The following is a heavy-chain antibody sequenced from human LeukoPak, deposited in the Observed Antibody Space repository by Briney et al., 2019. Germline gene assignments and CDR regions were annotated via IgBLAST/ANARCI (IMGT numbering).Heavy chain of an antibody. D-gene: IGHD6-19*01. CDR3: AKDSSSISGWLYHIDY. CDR2: ISGGT. CDR1: GFTFSSYA. J-gene: IGHJ4*02. Sequence: PGGSLRLSCSASGFTFSSYAMSWVRQAPGKGLEWVSSISGGTYYADSVKGRFTISRDNSKNTLYLHMNSLRDEDTAVYYCAKDSSSISGWLYHIDYWGQGTLVTVSS. V-gene: IGHV3-23*01.